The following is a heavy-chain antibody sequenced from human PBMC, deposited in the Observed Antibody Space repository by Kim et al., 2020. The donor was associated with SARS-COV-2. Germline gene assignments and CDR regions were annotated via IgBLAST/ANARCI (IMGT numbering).Heavy chain of an antibody. V-gene: IGHV1-58*01. D-gene: IGHD1-26*01. J-gene: IGHJ1*01. Sequence: SVKVSCKASGFTFSTSAVQWVRQARGQRLEWIGWIVVGSGKTKYAQKFQERVTITRDPSTSTAYMEVSSLRFDDTAIYYCVGDEIVSPMDWGQGTVVTVSS. CDR2: IVVGSGKT. CDR3: VGDEIVSPMD. CDR1: GFTFSTSA.